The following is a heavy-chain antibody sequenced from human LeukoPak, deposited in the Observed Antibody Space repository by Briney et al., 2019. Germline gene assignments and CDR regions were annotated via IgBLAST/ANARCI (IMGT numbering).Heavy chain of an antibody. Sequence: GASVKVPCKASGYTFTGYYMLWVRQAPGQGLEWMGWINPNSGGTNYAQKFQGRVTMTRDTSISTAYMELSRLRSDDTAVYYCNIVGATIIDYWGQGTLVTVSS. J-gene: IGHJ4*02. D-gene: IGHD1-26*01. CDR3: NIVGATIIDY. V-gene: IGHV1-2*02. CDR2: INPNSGGT. CDR1: GYTFTGYY.